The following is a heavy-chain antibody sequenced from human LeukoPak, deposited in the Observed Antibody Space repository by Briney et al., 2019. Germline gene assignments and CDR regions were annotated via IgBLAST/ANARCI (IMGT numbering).Heavy chain of an antibody. CDR1: GYTFTSYD. V-gene: IGHV1-8*01. D-gene: IGHD2-2*01. CDR3: ARGPTSCYVLMRCGWFDP. CDR2: VNPNSGNT. Sequence: ASVKVSCKASGYTFTSYDINWVRQATGQGLEWMGWVNPNSGNTGYAQKFQGRVTMTRNTSISTAYMELSSLRSEDTAVYYCARGPTSCYVLMRCGWFDPWGQGTLVTVSS. J-gene: IGHJ5*02.